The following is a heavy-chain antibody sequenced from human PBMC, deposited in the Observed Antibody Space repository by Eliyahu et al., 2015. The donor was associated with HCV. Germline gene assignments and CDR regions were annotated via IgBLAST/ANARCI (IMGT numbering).Heavy chain of an antibody. CDR3: ARGGGDYDSSGYRR. CDR2: INHSGST. CDR1: GGSFSGYY. J-gene: IGHJ4*02. V-gene: IGHV4-34*01. D-gene: IGHD3-22*01. Sequence: QVQLQQWGAGLLKPSETLSLTCAVYGGSFSGYYWSWIRQPPGKGLEWIGEINHSGSTNYNPSLKSRVTISVDTSKNQFSLKLSSVTAADTAVYYCARGGGDYDSSGYRRWGQGTLVTVSS.